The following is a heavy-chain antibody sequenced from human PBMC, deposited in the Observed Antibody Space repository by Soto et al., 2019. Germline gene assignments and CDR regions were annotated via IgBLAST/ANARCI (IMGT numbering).Heavy chain of an antibody. J-gene: IGHJ4*02. D-gene: IGHD4-17*01. CDR2: ISYDGNNK. CDR3: AKDHLETTVTTPCY. CDR1: GFTFRRYG. V-gene: IGHV3-30*18. Sequence: QVQLVESGGGVVQPVRSLRLSCAASGFTFRRYGMHWVRQAPGKGLERVAVISYDGNNKYYADSVKGRFTISRDNFKNTLYLQMDSLRAEDTAMYYCAKDHLETTVTTPCYWGQGTLVTVSS.